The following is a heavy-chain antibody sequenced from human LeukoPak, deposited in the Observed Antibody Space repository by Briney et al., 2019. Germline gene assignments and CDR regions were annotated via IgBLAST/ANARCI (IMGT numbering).Heavy chain of an antibody. V-gene: IGHV4-59*02. CDR1: GDSVTRYY. J-gene: IGHJ4*02. Sequence: SETLSLTCSVSGDSVTRYYWSWIRQPPGKGLEWIAFIFYSGVTNYNPSLKSRVAISVDTNKNEFSLKLSSVTAADTALYYCASSFSGYDPFGSWGQGTLVTVSS. D-gene: IGHD5-12*01. CDR3: ASSFSGYDPFGS. CDR2: IFYSGVT.